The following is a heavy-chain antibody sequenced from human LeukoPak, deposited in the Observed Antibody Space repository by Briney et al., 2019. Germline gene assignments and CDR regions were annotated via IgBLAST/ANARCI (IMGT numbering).Heavy chain of an antibody. D-gene: IGHD3-16*01. CDR1: GFTFSTYA. CDR3: ATYTHWVAGDV. J-gene: IGHJ6*02. CDR2: MNQDGSAK. Sequence: RPGGSLRLSCAASGFTFSTYAMSWVRQAPGKGLEWVANMNQDGSAKGYVDSVKGRFTISRDNARNSLYLQMSSLRPEDTAVYYCATYTHWVAGDVWGQGTTVTVSS. V-gene: IGHV3-7*01.